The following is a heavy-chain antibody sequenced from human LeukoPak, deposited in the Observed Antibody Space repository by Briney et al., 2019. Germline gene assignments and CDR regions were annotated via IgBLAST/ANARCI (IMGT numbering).Heavy chain of an antibody. D-gene: IGHD4-17*01. CDR2: IWYDGSNK. CDR3: AREVYGDYDYFDY. V-gene: IGHV3-33*01. J-gene: IGHJ4*02. CDR1: EFTFSSYG. Sequence: SGGSLRLSCAASEFTFSSYGMHWVRQAPGKGLEWVAVIWYDGSNKYYADSVKGRFTISRDNSKNTLYLQMNSLRAEDTAVYYCAREVYGDYDYFDYWGQGTLVTVSS.